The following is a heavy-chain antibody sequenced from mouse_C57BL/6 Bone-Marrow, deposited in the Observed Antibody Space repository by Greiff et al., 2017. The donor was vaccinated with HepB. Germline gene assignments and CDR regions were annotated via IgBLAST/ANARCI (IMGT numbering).Heavy chain of an antibody. Sequence: EVQLVESGGGLVQPGGSLKLSCAASGFTFSDYGMAWVRQAPRKGPEWVAFISNLAYSIYYADTVTGRFTISRENAKNTLYLEMSSLRSEDTAMYYCARHSSSGYDYWGQGTTLTVSS. J-gene: IGHJ2*01. D-gene: IGHD3-2*02. CDR3: ARHSSSGYDY. CDR2: ISNLAYSI. V-gene: IGHV5-15*01. CDR1: GFTFSDYG.